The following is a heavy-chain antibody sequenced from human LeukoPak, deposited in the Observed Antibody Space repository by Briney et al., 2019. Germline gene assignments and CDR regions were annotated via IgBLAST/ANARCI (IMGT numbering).Heavy chain of an antibody. J-gene: IGHJ6*02. D-gene: IGHD3-3*01. CDR3: ARYYDFWSGYYIYYYGMDV. CDR1: GFTFSSYS. V-gene: IGHV3-21*01. Sequence: GGSLRLSCAASGFTFSSYSMNWVRQAPGKGLEWVSSISSSSSYIYYADSVKGRFTISRDNAKNSLYLQMNSLRDEDTAVYYCARYYDFWSGYYIYYYGMDVWGQGTTVTVSS. CDR2: ISSSSSYI.